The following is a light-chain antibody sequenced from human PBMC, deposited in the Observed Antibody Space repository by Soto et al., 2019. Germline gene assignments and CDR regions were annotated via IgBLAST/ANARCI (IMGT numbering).Light chain of an antibody. CDR3: QQYVSSLFT. V-gene: IGKV3-20*01. J-gene: IGKJ3*01. CDR1: QSVSASH. CDR2: ASS. Sequence: EIVLTQSPGTLSLSPGERVTLSCRASQSVSASHLAWYQQKPGQAPRLPIYASSTRATGIPDRFSGSGSGTDFTLTISRLEPEDCAVYYCQQYVSSLFTFGPGTKVDIK.